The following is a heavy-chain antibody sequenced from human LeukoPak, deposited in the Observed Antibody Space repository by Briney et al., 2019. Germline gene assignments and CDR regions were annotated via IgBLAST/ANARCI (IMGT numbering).Heavy chain of an antibody. CDR1: GFTFSSYS. CDR3: ARDNKVVPAATYDY. Sequence: GGSLRLSCAASGFTFSSYSMNWVRQAPGKGLEWVSSISSCSSYIYYADSVKGRFTISRDNAKNTLYLQMNSLRAEDTAVYYCARDNKVVPAATYDYWGQGTLVTVSS. V-gene: IGHV3-21*01. J-gene: IGHJ4*02. CDR2: ISSCSSYI. D-gene: IGHD2-2*01.